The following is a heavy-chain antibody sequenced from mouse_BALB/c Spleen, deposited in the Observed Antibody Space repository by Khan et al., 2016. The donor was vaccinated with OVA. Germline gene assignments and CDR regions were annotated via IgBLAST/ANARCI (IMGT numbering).Heavy chain of an antibody. D-gene: IGHD2-1*01. CDR2: INTYTGEP. J-gene: IGHJ3*01. CDR1: GYTFTNYG. CDR3: ARSNVNSWFAY. Sequence: QIQLVQSGPELKKPGDTVKFSCKASGYTFTNYGMNWVKQAPGKGLKWMGWINTYTGEPTYADNFKGRFAFSLETSASTAYLQLNDLTNEDSATRLCARSNVNSWFAYWGQGTLVTVSA. V-gene: IGHV9-3-1*01.